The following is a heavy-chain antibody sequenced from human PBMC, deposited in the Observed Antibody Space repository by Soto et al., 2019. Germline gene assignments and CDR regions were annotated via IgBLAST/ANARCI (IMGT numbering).Heavy chain of an antibody. CDR1: GWSFSGYY. J-gene: IGHJ4*02. CDR2: ITDSGTT. Sequence: PSETLSLTCAVYGWSFSGYYWSWIRQPPGKGLEWIGKITDSGTTNYNPSLKSRVTISVDTSKNQFSLKLTSVTAADTGVYYCARPRVLGYSSAWDLWGQGTLVTVSS. V-gene: IGHV4-34*01. CDR3: ARPRVLGYSSAWDL. D-gene: IGHD6-19*01.